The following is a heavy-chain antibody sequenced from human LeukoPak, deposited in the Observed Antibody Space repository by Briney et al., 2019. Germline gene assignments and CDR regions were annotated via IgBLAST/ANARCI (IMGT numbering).Heavy chain of an antibody. CDR3: ATSYDMGWLIGY. V-gene: IGHV3-7*03. Sequence: TGGSLRLSCAASGFTIWDTWMNWVRQVPGQGLEWVANIKQDGSEKFYVASVKGRFTFSRDNGKSSLYLQMNSLRAEDTALYYCATSYDMGWLIGYWGQGTLVTVSS. CDR1: GFTIWDTW. J-gene: IGHJ4*02. CDR2: IKQDGSEK. D-gene: IGHD3/OR15-3a*01.